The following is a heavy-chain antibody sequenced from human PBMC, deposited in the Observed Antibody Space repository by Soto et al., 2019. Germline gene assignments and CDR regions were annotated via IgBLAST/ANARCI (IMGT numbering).Heavy chain of an antibody. J-gene: IGHJ4*02. V-gene: IGHV1-69*02. Sequence: QDQLVPSGAEVKKPGSSVKVSCKASGGTFSSYTINWVRQAPGQGLEWMGRIIPILGIVNYAQRFQGRVTITADKSTGTAYMQLSSLTSEDTAVYYCSTSPPVRDILTGYGLDFWGLGTLITVSS. D-gene: IGHD3-9*01. CDR2: IIPILGIV. CDR3: STSPPVRDILTGYGLDF. CDR1: GGTFSSYT.